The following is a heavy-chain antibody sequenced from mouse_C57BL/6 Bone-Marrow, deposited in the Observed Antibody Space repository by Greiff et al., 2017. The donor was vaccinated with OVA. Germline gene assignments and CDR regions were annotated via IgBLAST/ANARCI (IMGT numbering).Heavy chain of an antibody. Sequence: VQLVESGPELVKPGASVKISCKASGYAFSSSWMNWVKQRPGKGLEWIGRIYPGDGDTNYNGKFKGKATLTADKSSSTAYMQLSSLTSEDSAVYFCARYYGSAWFAYWGQGTLVTVSA. CDR3: ARYYGSAWFAY. D-gene: IGHD1-1*01. CDR2: IYPGDGDT. J-gene: IGHJ3*01. CDR1: GYAFSSSW. V-gene: IGHV1-82*01.